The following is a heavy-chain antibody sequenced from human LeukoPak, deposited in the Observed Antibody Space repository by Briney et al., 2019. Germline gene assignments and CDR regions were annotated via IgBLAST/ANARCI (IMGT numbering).Heavy chain of an antibody. D-gene: IGHD1-1*01. V-gene: IGHV1-24*01. Sequence: ASVKVSCKVSGYTLTELSMHWVRQAPGKGLEWMGGFDPEDGETIYAQKFQGRVIMTWDTSISTAYMELSSLTSDDTAVYYCARIPQRVPHNWFDPWGQGTLVTVSS. CDR1: GYTLTELS. CDR3: ARIPQRVPHNWFDP. CDR2: FDPEDGET. J-gene: IGHJ5*02.